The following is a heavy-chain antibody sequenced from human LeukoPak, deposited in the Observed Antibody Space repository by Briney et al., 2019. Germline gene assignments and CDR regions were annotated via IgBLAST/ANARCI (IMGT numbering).Heavy chain of an antibody. D-gene: IGHD3-22*01. Sequence: GGSLRLSCAASGFTFSSYWMHWVRQAPGKGLMWGSLITTDGSSTTYADSVKGRFTISRDNAKNTLYLQMNSLRAEDTAVYYCARDYYSGSRDLDFWGQGTLVTVSS. V-gene: IGHV3-74*01. J-gene: IGHJ4*02. CDR3: ARDYYSGSRDLDF. CDR2: ITTDGSST. CDR1: GFTFSSYW.